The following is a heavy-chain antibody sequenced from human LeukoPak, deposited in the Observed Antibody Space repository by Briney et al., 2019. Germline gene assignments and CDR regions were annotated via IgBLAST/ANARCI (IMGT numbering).Heavy chain of an antibody. V-gene: IGHV3-23*01. Sequence: GRSLRLSCAASGFTFSSYAMHWVRQAPGKGLEWVSVISGSGTNTYYADSVKGRFTISRDNSKNTLYLQMNSLRAEDTALYYCVKHSAPVLAAARFDYWGQGNLVTVSS. CDR1: GFTFSSYA. CDR2: ISGSGTNT. D-gene: IGHD2-2*01. CDR3: VKHSAPVLAAARFDY. J-gene: IGHJ4*02.